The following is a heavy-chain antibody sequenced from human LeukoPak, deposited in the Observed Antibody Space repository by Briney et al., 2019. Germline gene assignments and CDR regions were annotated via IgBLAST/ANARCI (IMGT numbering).Heavy chain of an antibody. J-gene: IGHJ5*02. CDR3: ARAVGPRGGNWFDP. CDR2: VNPSSGST. V-gene: IGHV1-46*01. CDR1: GYTFTSYF. D-gene: IGHD1-26*01. Sequence: ASVKVSCKASGYTFTSYFIHWVRQAPGQGLEWMGVVNPSSGSTTYSQKFQGRVTMTRDTSTSTVCMDLSSLRSEDTAVYYCARAVGPRGGNWFDPWGQGTLVTVSS.